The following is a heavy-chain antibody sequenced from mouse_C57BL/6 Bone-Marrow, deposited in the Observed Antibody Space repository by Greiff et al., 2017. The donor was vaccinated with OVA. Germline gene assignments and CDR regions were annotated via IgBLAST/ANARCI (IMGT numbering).Heavy chain of an antibody. J-gene: IGHJ4*01. CDR1: GFTFSDYY. V-gene: IGHV5-12*01. Sequence: EVKLMESGGGLVQPGGSLKLSCAASGFTFSDYYMYWVRQTPEKRLEWVAYISNGGGSTYYPDTVKGRFTISRDNAKNTLYLQMSRLKSEDTAMYYCARHRGTRTDYAMDYWGQGTSVTVSS. CDR2: ISNGGGST. CDR3: ARHRGTRTDYAMDY. D-gene: IGHD3-3*01.